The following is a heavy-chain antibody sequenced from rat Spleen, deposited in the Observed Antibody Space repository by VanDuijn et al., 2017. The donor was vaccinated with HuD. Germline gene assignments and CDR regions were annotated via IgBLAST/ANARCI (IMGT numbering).Heavy chain of an antibody. J-gene: IGHJ2*01. V-gene: IGHV5-22*01. CDR3: TRSTYDYFDY. CDR1: GFTFSDYF. D-gene: IGHD2-1*01. CDR2: INYEGRST. Sequence: EVQLVESGGGLVQPGRSLRLSCAASGFTFSDYFMAWVRQAPKKGLEWVASINYEGRSTYYGDSVKGRFTISRDNAKSTLYLQLNSLRTEDTATYYCTRSTYDYFDYWGQGVMLTVSS.